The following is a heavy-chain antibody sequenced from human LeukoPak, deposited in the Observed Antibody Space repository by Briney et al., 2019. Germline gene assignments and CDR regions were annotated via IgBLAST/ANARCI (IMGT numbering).Heavy chain of an antibody. J-gene: IGHJ3*02. CDR2: IYYSGST. Sequence: SETLSLTCTVSGGSISSYYWSWIRQPPGKGLEWIGYIYYSGSTNYNPSLKSRVTISVDTSKNQFSLKLSSVTAADTAVYYCGRETYPLVIGGQGPRATSLQ. CDR3: GRETYPLVI. V-gene: IGHV4-59*01. CDR1: GGSISSYY.